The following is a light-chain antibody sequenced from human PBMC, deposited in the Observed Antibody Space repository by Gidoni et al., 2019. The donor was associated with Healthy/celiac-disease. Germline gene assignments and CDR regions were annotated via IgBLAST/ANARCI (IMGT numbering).Light chain of an antibody. J-gene: IGKJ4*01. CDR1: QRVSSN. CDR3: QQYNNWPPLT. V-gene: IGKV3-15*01. CDR2: GAA. Sequence: VLTPSPATLSVSPGERATLSCRASQRVSSNLAWYQQKPGQAPRLLIYGAATRATGIPARFSGSGCGTEFTLTISSLQYEDFAVYYCQQYNNWPPLTFGGGTKVEIK.